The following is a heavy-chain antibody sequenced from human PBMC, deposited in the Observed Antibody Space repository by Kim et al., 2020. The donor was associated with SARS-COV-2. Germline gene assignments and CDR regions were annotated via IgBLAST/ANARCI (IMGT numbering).Heavy chain of an antibody. J-gene: IGHJ4*02. D-gene: IGHD6-19*01. Sequence: SETLSLTCAVYGGSFSGYYWSWIRQPPGKGLEWIGEINHSGSTNYNPSLKSRVTISVDTSKNQFSLKLSSVTAADTAVYYCARGIQEIDVASSAYSSGWYWYYWGQGTLVTVSS. CDR3: ARGIQEIDVASSAYSSGWYWYY. CDR1: GGSFSGYY. CDR2: INHSGST. V-gene: IGHV4-34*01.